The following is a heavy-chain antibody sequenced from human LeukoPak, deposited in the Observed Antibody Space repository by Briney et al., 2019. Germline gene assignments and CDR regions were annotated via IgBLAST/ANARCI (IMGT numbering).Heavy chain of an antibody. Sequence: GGSLRLSCAASGFTFSNYDMHWVRQAPGKGLEWVAVIWYDGSNKYYADSVKGRFIISRDNSKNTLYLQMNSLRAEDTAVYYCARDISSYYYFDYWGQGTLVTVSS. CDR2: IWYDGSNK. D-gene: IGHD3-10*01. CDR3: ARDISSYYYFDY. J-gene: IGHJ4*02. CDR1: GFTFSNYD. V-gene: IGHV3-33*01.